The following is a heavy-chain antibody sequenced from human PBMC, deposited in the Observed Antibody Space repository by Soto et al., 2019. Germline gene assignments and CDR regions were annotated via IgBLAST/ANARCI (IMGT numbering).Heavy chain of an antibody. V-gene: IGHV1-69*08. CDR1: GGTFSSYT. D-gene: IGHD3-22*01. J-gene: IGHJ5*02. CDR2: IIPILGIA. CDR3: ARDETGASSYHYYDSSGYYPVGFDP. Sequence: QVQLVQSGAEVKKPGSSVKVSCKASGGTFSSYTISWVRQAPGQGLEWMGRIIPILGIANYAQKFQGRVTITADKSTSTAYMELSSLRSEDTAVYYCARDETGASSYHYYDSSGYYPVGFDPWGQGTLVTVSS.